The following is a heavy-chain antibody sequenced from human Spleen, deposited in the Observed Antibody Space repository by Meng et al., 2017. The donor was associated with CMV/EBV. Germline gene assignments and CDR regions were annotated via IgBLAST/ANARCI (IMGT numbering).Heavy chain of an antibody. V-gene: IGHV1-2*02. CDR2: INPNSGGT. CDR1: GYTFTGYY. J-gene: IGHJ6*02. D-gene: IGHD2-2*01. CDR3: ARYQVRNYYYYGMDV. Sequence: ASVKVSCKASGYTFTGYYMHWVRQAPGQGLEWMGWINPNSGGTNYAQKFQGRVTMTRDTSISTAYMELSRLRSDDTAVYYCARYQVRNYYYYGMDVWGQGTTVTVSS.